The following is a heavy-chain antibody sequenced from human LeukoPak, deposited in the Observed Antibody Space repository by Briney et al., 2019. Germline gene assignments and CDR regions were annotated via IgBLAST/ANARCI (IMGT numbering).Heavy chain of an antibody. CDR3: ARALMIVPPFDY. Sequence: GGSLRLSCAASGFTFSSYAMHWVRQAPGKGLEWVAVISYDGSNKYYADSVKGRFTISRDNSKNTLYLQMNSLRAEDTAVYYCARALMIVPPFDYWGQGTLVTVSS. CDR1: GFTFSSYA. CDR2: ISYDGSNK. J-gene: IGHJ4*02. V-gene: IGHV3-30-3*01. D-gene: IGHD3-22*01.